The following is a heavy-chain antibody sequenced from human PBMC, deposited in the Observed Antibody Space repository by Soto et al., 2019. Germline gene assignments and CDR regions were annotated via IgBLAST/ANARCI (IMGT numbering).Heavy chain of an antibody. CDR3: ARGGDYYDSSGYYVFLARLETDAFDI. CDR1: EFTFISYA. J-gene: IGHJ3*02. Sequence: RSMRLSCAASEFTFISYAMHWVRQAQGKGLEWVAVISYDGSNKYYADSVKGRFTISRDNSKNTLYLQMNSLRAEDTAVYYCARGGDYYDSSGYYVFLARLETDAFDIWVQGTMVTVTS. V-gene: IGHV3-30-3*01. D-gene: IGHD3-22*01. CDR2: ISYDGSNK.